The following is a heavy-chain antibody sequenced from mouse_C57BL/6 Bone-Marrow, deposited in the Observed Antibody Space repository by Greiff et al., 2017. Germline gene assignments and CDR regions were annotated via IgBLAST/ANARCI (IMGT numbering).Heavy chain of an antibody. CDR3: ARSYDYDGGWYCDV. D-gene: IGHD2-4*01. V-gene: IGHV1-59*01. CDR2: IDPSDSYT. J-gene: IGHJ1*03. CDR1: GYTFTSYW. Sequence: QVQLQQPGAELVRPGTSVKLSCKASGYTFTSYWMHWVKQRPGQGLEWIGVIDPSDSYTNYNQKFKGKATLTVDTSSSTAYMQLSSLTSEDSAVYYCARSYDYDGGWYCDVWGTGTTVTVSS.